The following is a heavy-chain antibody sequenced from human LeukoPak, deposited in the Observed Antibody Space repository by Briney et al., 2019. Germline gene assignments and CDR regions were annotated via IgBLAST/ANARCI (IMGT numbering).Heavy chain of an antibody. CDR1: GYTFTNYD. D-gene: IGHD1-14*01. Sequence: ASVKVSCKASGYTFTNYDINWVRQATGQGLEWMGWMNPDSGNTGYAQKFQGRVTITRNTSISTTYMELSSLRSEDTAVYFCARMNRLPSRSSINWFDPWGQGTLVTVSS. V-gene: IGHV1-8*03. CDR2: MNPDSGNT. CDR3: ARMNRLPSRSSINWFDP. J-gene: IGHJ5*02.